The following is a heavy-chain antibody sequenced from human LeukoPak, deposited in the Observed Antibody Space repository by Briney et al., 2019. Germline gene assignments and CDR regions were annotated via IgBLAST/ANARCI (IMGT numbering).Heavy chain of an antibody. D-gene: IGHD3-9*01. Sequence: GGSLRLSCAASGFTFSSYGMHWVRQAPGKGLEWMAVIWYDGSNKYYADSVKGRFTISRDNSKNTLYLQMNSLRAEDTAVYYCATAGSYRFDYWGQGTLVTVSS. CDR2: IWYDGSNK. CDR3: ATAGSYRFDY. J-gene: IGHJ4*02. CDR1: GFTFSSYG. V-gene: IGHV3-33*01.